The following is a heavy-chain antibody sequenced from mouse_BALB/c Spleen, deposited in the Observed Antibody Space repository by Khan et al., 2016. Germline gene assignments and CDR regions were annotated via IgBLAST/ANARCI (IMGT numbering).Heavy chain of an antibody. J-gene: IGHJ2*01. Sequence: EVQLQQPGAELVKPGASVKLSCTASGFNIKDTFMHWVKQRPEQGLEWIGRIDPANGNTRYDPKFQGKATITADTSSNTAYLQLSSLTSEDTAVYYCARRGPIYYYGSTYGYWGQGTTLTVSS. D-gene: IGHD1-1*01. CDR1: GFNIKDTF. V-gene: IGHV14-3*02. CDR2: IDPANGNT. CDR3: ARRGPIYYYGSTYGY.